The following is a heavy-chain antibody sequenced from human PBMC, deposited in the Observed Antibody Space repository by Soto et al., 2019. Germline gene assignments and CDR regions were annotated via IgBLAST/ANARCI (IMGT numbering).Heavy chain of an antibody. J-gene: IGHJ6*02. CDR3: ARVKDYGSGRFYYYYGMDV. D-gene: IGHD3-10*01. CDR1: GGTFSSYA. CDR2: IIPIFGTA. Sequence: QVQLVQSGAEVKKPGSSVKVSCKASGGTFSSYAISWVRQAPGQGLEWMGGIIPIFGTANYAQKFQGRVTITADKSTSKAYMELSSLRSEDTAVYYCARVKDYGSGRFYYYYGMDVWGQGTTVTVSS. V-gene: IGHV1-69*06.